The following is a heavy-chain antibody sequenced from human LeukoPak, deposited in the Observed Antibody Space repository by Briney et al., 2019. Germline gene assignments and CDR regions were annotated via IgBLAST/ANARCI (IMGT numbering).Heavy chain of an antibody. CDR3: AQGGASSQFFVY. Sequence: SETLSLTCTVSGASISSYYWSWIRQPPGKGLEWTGYIYYSGSTFYKPSLKSRVTMSVDTSKNQFSLNLSSVTTADTAVYYCAQGGASSQFFVYWGQGILVRLL. D-gene: IGHD3-16*01. CDR1: GASISSYY. V-gene: IGHV4-59*01. J-gene: IGHJ4*02. CDR2: IYYSGST.